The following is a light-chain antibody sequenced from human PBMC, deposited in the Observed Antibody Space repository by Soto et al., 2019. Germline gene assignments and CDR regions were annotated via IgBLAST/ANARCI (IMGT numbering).Light chain of an antibody. CDR3: QQYHRYPVT. V-gene: IGKV1-5*03. CDR1: QSISSW. J-gene: IGKJ4*01. Sequence: EIQMTQSPSTLSASVGDRVTNAFRASQSISSWLAWYQQKPGKAPKALIYKASILESGVPSRFSGSGSGTEFTLTINILQPDDFATYYCQQYHRYPVTFGGGTK. CDR2: KAS.